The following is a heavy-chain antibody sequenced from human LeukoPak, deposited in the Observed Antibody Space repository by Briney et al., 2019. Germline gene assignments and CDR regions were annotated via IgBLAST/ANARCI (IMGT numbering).Heavy chain of an antibody. J-gene: IGHJ4*02. CDR3: ASRNSAGGDY. Sequence: SETLSLTCTVSGGSISSGGYYWSWIRQHPGKGLERIGYIYYSGSTYYNPSLKSRVTISVDTSKNQFSLKLSSVTAADTAVYYCASRNSAGGDYWGQGTLVTVSS. CDR1: GGSISSGGYY. CDR2: IYYSGST. D-gene: IGHD1-14*01. V-gene: IGHV4-31*03.